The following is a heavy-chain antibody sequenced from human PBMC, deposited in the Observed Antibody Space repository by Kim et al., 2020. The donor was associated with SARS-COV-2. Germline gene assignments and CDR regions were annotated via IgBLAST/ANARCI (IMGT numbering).Heavy chain of an antibody. J-gene: IGHJ5*02. CDR3: ASHDFWSGSDWFDP. D-gene: IGHD3-3*01. CDR2: IYYSGST. V-gene: IGHV4-39*01. Sequence: SETLSLTCTVSGGSIGSSSYYWGWIRQPPGKGLEWIGSIYYSGSTYYNPSLKSRVTISVDTSKNQFSLKLSSVTAADTAVYYCASHDFWSGSDWFDPWGQGTLVTVSS. CDR1: GGSIGSSSYY.